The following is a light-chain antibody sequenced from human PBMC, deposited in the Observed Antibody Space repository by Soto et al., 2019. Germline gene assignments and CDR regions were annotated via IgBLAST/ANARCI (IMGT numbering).Light chain of an antibody. V-gene: IGLV2-14*01. J-gene: IGLJ3*02. CDR2: EVT. Sequence: QSALTQPVSVSGSPGQSITISCTGTSSDVGGYNYVSWYQHHPGKAPKLMIYEVTNRPSGVSNRFSGSKSGNTASLTISGLQAEDEADYYCSSYASSSTRVFGGGTKVTVL. CDR3: SSYASSSTRV. CDR1: SSDVGGYNY.